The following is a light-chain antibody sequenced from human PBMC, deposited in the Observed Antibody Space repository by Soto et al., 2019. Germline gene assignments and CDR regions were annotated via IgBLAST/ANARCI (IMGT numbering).Light chain of an antibody. V-gene: IGLV1-40*01. CDR2: GNS. CDR1: SPNIGAGYD. CDR3: QSYDSSLLRV. J-gene: IGLJ1*01. Sequence: QSVLTQPPSVSGAPGQRVTISCTGSSPNIGAGYDVHWYQQLPGTAPKLLIYGNSNRPSGVPDRFSGSKSGTSASLAITGLQAEDEADYYCQSYDSSLLRVFGTGTKLTVL.